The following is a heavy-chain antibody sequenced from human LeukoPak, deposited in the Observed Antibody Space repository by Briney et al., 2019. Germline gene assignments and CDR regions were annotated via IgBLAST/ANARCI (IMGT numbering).Heavy chain of an antibody. D-gene: IGHD3-22*01. CDR2: IYYSGST. Sequence: SETLSLTCTVSGGSISSSSYYWGWIRQPPGKGLEWIGSIYYSGSTYYNPSLKSRVTISVDTSKNQFSLKLSSVTAADTAVCYCARHNPYYDSSGYYRDWGQGTLVTVSS. V-gene: IGHV4-39*01. J-gene: IGHJ4*02. CDR1: GGSISSSSYY. CDR3: ARHNPYYDSSGYYRD.